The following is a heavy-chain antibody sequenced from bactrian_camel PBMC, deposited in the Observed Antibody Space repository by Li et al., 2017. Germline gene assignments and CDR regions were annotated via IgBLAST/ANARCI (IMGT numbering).Heavy chain of an antibody. CDR2: TRTVGGSL. D-gene: IGHD2*01. J-gene: IGHJ4*01. CDR1: GVNYKN. CDR3: AADRHRPVIGCTPGHQGYKY. V-gene: IGHV3S63*01. Sequence: QLVESGGGSVQTGGSLTLSCVVSGVNYKNVGWFRQAPGKEREGVAATRTVGGSLYYHASVRGRFTISLDSAKNTVYLQMDSLKPEDTAMYYCAADRHRPVIGCTPGHQGYKYWGQGTQVTVS.